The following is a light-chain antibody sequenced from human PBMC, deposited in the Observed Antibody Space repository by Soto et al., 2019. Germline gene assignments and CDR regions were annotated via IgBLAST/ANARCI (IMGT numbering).Light chain of an antibody. V-gene: IGKV3-20*01. CDR3: QQSGSSPRA. J-gene: IGKJ1*01. Sequence: ESVLTQSPGTLSLSPGQRATLSCRASQSVSSSYLAWYQQKPGQAPRLLIYGASSSATGIPDRYRGSGSGTDFPLPICTLEPQDVAVDYCQQSGSSPRAFGQGTKVEI. CDR2: GAS. CDR1: QSVSSSY.